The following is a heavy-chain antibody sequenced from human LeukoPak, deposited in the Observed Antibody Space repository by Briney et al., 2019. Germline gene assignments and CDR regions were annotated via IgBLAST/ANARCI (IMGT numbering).Heavy chain of an antibody. Sequence: ASVNVSCKASGYTFTSYGISWVRQAPGQGLEWMGWISAYNGNTNYAQKLQGRVTMTTDTSTSTAYMELRSLRSDDTAVYYCARAPFDYGDYVPWGQGTLVTVSS. CDR1: GYTFTSYG. V-gene: IGHV1-18*01. J-gene: IGHJ5*02. CDR3: ARAPFDYGDYVP. D-gene: IGHD4-17*01. CDR2: ISAYNGNT.